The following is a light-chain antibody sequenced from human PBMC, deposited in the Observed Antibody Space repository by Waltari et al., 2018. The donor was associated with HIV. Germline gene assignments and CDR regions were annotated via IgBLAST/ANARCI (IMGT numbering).Light chain of an antibody. Sequence: QSALTQPRSVSGSPGQSVTISCTGTNSDVGGYWYVSWYQQHPGKAPKVVMLEVNKRPEGVTDGFSGSKSGNTASLTISGLQAEDEADYSCCSYGPSDTPVVFGVGTKLTVL. CDR1: NSDVGGYWY. CDR3: CSYGPSDTPVV. V-gene: IGLV2-11*01. CDR2: EVN. J-gene: IGLJ2*01.